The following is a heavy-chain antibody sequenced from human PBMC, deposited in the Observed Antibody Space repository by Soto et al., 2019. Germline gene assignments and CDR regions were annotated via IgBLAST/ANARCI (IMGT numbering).Heavy chain of an antibody. CDR3: AKVRPLRDCTSTSCLGAFDI. V-gene: IGHV3-23*01. CDR1: AFNFRSYA. Sequence: EEQLLESGGGLVRPGGSLRLSCAASAFNFRSYAMSWVRQAPGKGLEWVSAITASADTTYYADSVKGRFTISRDNSKNTLYLRMNSLRAEDTAVYYCAKVRPLRDCTSTSCLGAFDIWGQGTMVTVS. D-gene: IGHD2-2*01. J-gene: IGHJ3*02. CDR2: ITASADTT.